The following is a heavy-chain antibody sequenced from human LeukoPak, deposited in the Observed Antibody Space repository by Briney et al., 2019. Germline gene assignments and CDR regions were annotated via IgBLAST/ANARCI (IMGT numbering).Heavy chain of an antibody. CDR1: GGSTSSRSYY. V-gene: IGHV4-39*07. J-gene: IGHJ5*02. D-gene: IGHD6-13*01. CDR3: ARGCSAGTPHNWFDP. Sequence: PSETLSLTCTVSGGSTSSRSYYWGWIRQPPGKGLEWIGSIYYSGSTNYNPSLKSRVTISVDTSKNQFSLKLSSVTAADTAVYYCARGCSAGTPHNWFDPWGQGTLVTVSS. CDR2: IYYSGST.